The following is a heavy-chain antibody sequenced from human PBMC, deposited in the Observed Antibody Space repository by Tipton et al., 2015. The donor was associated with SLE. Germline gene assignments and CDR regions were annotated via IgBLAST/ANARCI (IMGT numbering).Heavy chain of an antibody. D-gene: IGHD1-1*01. J-gene: IGHJ5*02. Sequence: SLRLSCTASEFSFSTYTMNWVRQAPGMGLEWLSSIDSNGNHIYYADSVKGRFTISRDNAKNTLYLQMNSLRAEDTAVYYCAKDTPTGTTLPVPFDPWGQGTLVTVSS. V-gene: IGHV3-21*01. CDR3: AKDTPTGTTLPVPFDP. CDR2: IDSNGNHI. CDR1: EFSFSTYT.